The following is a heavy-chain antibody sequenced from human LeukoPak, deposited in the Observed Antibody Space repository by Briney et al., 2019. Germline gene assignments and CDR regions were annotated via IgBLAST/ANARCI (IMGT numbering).Heavy chain of an antibody. CDR3: ARLMYDFWSGYSPLPHYMDV. CDR2: FYLGDSDT. J-gene: IGHJ6*03. CDR1: GYSFTSYW. Sequence: GESLKISCKGSGYSFTSYWIAWVRQIPGKGLEWMGIFYLGDSDTRYSPSFQGQVTISADKPISTAYLQWSSLKASDTAMYYCARLMYDFWSGYSPLPHYMDVWGKGTTVTVSS. V-gene: IGHV5-51*01. D-gene: IGHD3-3*01.